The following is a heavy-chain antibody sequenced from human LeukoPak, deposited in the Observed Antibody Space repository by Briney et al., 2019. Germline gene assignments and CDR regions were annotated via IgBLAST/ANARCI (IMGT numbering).Heavy chain of an antibody. J-gene: IGHJ4*02. CDR1: KFMFNNYW. V-gene: IGHV3-74*01. CDR2: ISSDGTTR. D-gene: IGHD1-14*01. Sequence: PGGSLRLSCAASKFMFNNYWMTWVRQAPGKGLVWVSRISSDGTTRTYADSVKGRFTISRDNAKNSVFLQMNSLTDEDTALYYCAKHRWYNFDSWGQGAQVTVSS. CDR3: AKHRWYNFDS.